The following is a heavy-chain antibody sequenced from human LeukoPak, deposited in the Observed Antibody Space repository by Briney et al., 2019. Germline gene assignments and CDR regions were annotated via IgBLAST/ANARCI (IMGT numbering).Heavy chain of an antibody. CDR2: INPSGGST. CDR1: GYRFTSYY. Sequence: GASVKVSCKASGYRFTSYYMHWVRQAPGQGLEWMGIINPSGGSTIYAQKFQDRVTMTRDTSTSTVYMELSSLSSEDTAVYYCAKVGEYSYGRSFDYWGQGTLVTVSS. J-gene: IGHJ4*02. D-gene: IGHD5-18*01. V-gene: IGHV1-46*01. CDR3: AKVGEYSYGRSFDY.